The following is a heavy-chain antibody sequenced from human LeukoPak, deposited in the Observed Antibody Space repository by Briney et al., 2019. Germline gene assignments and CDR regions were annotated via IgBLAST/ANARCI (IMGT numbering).Heavy chain of an antibody. D-gene: IGHD2-2*01. Sequence: SGTLSLTCIVSGGSISSYYWSWIRQPPGKGLEWIGYIYYSGSTHYNPSLKSRVTISVDTSKNQFSLGLNSVTAADTAVYYCARAGPGYCSSTSCYYFDYWGQGTLVTVSS. V-gene: IGHV4-59*01. J-gene: IGHJ4*02. CDR2: IYYSGST. CDR1: GGSISSYY. CDR3: ARAGPGYCSSTSCYYFDY.